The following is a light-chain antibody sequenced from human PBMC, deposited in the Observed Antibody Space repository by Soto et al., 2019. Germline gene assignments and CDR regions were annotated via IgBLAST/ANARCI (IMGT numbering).Light chain of an antibody. Sequence: EILLTQSPGTLSLSPGERATLSCRASQSVSSSYLAWYQQKPGQAPRLLIYGASSRATGIPDRFSGSGSGTDFTLTISRLETEDFAVYYCQQYGTSLRAFGQGTKVEIK. J-gene: IGKJ1*01. CDR2: GAS. V-gene: IGKV3-20*01. CDR1: QSVSSSY. CDR3: QQYGTSLRA.